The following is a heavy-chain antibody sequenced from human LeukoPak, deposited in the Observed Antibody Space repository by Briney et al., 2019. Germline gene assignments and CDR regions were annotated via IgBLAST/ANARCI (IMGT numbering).Heavy chain of an antibody. D-gene: IGHD1-26*01. Sequence: NPSETLSLTCTVSGGSISSYYWSWIRQPPGKGLEWIGYIYYSGSTNYNPSLKSRVTISVDTSKNQFSLKLSSVTAAETAVYYCARDLQGGSYYFDYWGQGTLVTVSS. CDR1: GGSISSYY. V-gene: IGHV4-59*01. CDR2: IYYSGST. J-gene: IGHJ4*02. CDR3: ARDLQGGSYYFDY.